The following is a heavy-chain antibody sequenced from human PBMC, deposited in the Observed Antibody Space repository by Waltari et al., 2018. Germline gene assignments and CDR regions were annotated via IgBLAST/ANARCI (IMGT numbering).Heavy chain of an antibody. J-gene: IGHJ4*02. D-gene: IGHD3-10*01. CDR1: GGSISSGGYY. Sequence: TLSLTCTVSGGSISSGGYYWSWIRQHPGKGLEWIGYIYYSGSTYYNPSLKSRVTISVDTSKNQFSLKLSSVTAADTAVYYCARDRIFGSGAGIDYWGQGTLVTVSS. V-gene: IGHV4-31*03. CDR3: ARDRIFGSGAGIDY. CDR2: IYYSGST.